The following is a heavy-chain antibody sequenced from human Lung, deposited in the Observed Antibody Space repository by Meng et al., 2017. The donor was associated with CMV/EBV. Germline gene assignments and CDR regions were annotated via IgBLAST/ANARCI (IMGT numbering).Heavy chain of an antibody. CDR2: IKSKTDGGTT. Sequence: SXAASGFTFSNAWMSWVRQAPGKGLEWVGRIKSKTDGGTTDYAAPVKGRFTISRDDSKNTLYLQMNSLKTEDTAVYYCTTGRIYCSSTSCYWGGMDVXGQGXTVTVSS. J-gene: IGHJ6*02. CDR1: GFTFSNAW. D-gene: IGHD2-2*01. CDR3: TTGRIYCSSTSCYWGGMDV. V-gene: IGHV3-15*01.